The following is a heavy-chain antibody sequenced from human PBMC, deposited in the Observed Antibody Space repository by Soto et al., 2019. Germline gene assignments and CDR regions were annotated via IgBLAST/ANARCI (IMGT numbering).Heavy chain of an antibody. CDR1: GGSFSGYY. Sequence: QVQLQQWGAGLLKPSETLSLTCAVYGGSFSGYYWTWIRQPPGTGLEWIGEINHSGSTNYNPSLKSRVTISVDTSKNPFSLTLTSVTAADTAVYYCARDKITGLFDYWGQGTLVTVSS. CDR3: ARDKITGLFDY. V-gene: IGHV4-34*01. D-gene: IGHD2-8*02. CDR2: INHSGST. J-gene: IGHJ4*02.